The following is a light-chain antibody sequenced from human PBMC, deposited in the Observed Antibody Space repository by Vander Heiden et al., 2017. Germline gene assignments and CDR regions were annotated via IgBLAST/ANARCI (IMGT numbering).Light chain of an antibody. CDR1: KNILKSSNNTKY. J-gene: IGKJ3*01. CDR2: GAS. CDR3: QQYYTTPIT. V-gene: IGKV4-1*01. Sequence: DVVVTQSPDYLAVSLRERTTISCKSSKNILKSSNNTKYLAWYQQKPGQPPKLLISGASTRELGVPDRFSGSGSGTDFTLTISSLQAEDVAVYYCQQYYTTPITFGPGTKLHIK.